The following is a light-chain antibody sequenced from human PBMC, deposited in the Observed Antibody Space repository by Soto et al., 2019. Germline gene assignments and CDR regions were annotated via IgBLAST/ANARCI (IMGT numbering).Light chain of an antibody. V-gene: IGLV2-14*01. CDR1: RSDVGGYNS. Sequence: QSALTQPASVSGSPGQSITISCTGTRSDVGGYNSVCWHQQHPGKAPKLIIYEVSNRPSGVSNRFSGSKSGNTASLTISGLQAEDEADYYCSSYTSSSTYVFGTGTKLTVL. CDR3: SSYTSSSTYV. J-gene: IGLJ1*01. CDR2: EVS.